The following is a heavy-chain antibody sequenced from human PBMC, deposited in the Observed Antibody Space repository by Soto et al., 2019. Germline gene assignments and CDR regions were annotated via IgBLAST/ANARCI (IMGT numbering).Heavy chain of an antibody. V-gene: IGHV4-30-4*01. Sequence: SETLSLTCTVSGGSISSGDYYWSWIRQPPGKGLEWIGYIYYSGSTYYNPSLKSRVTISVDTSKNQFSLKLSSVTAADTAVYYCARDAAAMPPIDYYGMDVWGQGTTVTVSS. CDR3: ARDAAAMPPIDYYGMDV. CDR1: GGSISSGDYY. D-gene: IGHD2-2*01. CDR2: IYYSGST. J-gene: IGHJ6*02.